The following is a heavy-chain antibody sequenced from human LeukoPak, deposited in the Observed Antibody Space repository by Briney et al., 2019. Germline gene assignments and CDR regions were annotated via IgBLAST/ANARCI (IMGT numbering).Heavy chain of an antibody. Sequence: ASVKVSCKASGYTFTNYGISWVRQAPGQGLEWMGWISADNGNTYYTQNFHGRVSMTTDTAKSTDNMEVRILSSDDTAVFFCSRAGGTSDAFDIWGQGTMVTVSS. CDR3: SRAGGTSDAFDI. CDR2: ISADNGNT. CDR1: GYTFTNYG. D-gene: IGHD3-16*01. V-gene: IGHV1-18*01. J-gene: IGHJ3*02.